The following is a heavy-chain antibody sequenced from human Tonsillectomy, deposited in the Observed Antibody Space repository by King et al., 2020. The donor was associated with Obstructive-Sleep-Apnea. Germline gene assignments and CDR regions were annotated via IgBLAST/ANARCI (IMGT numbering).Heavy chain of an antibody. CDR1: GGSISSYY. CDR2: IYYSGST. V-gene: IGHV4-59*08. Sequence: VQLQESGPGLVKPSETLSLTCTVSGGSISSYYWSWIRQPPGKGLEWIGYIYYSGSTNYNPSPKSRVTISVDTSKNQFSLKLSSVTAADTAVYYCARHYGDYLGPFDYWGQGTLVTVSS. J-gene: IGHJ4*02. CDR3: ARHYGDYLGPFDY. D-gene: IGHD4-17*01.